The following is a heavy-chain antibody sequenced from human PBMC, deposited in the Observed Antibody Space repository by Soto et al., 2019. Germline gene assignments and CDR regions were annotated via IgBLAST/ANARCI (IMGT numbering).Heavy chain of an antibody. V-gene: IGHV1-18*01. D-gene: IGHD3-10*01. CDR2: ISAYNGNT. CDR3: ARDHGSGKKLGSCEDY. CDR1: GYTFTSYG. Sequence: ASVKVSCKASGYTFTSYGISWVRQAPGQGLEWMGWISAYNGNTNYAQKLQGRVIMTRDTSTSTAYMELRSLRSDDTAVYYCARDHGSGKKLGSCEDYWGQGTLVTVSS. J-gene: IGHJ4*02.